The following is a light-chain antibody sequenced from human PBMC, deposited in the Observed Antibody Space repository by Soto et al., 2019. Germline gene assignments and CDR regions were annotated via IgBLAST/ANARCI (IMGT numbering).Light chain of an antibody. V-gene: IGKV1-5*03. CDR3: QQYNSYSVPS. Sequence: DIQMTQSPSTLSASVRDRVTITCRASQTISSWLAWFQQRPGRAPKFLIYKASSLESGVPSRFSGSGSGTEFTLTISSLEPDDFATYHCQQYNSYSVPSFGQGTKVDIK. J-gene: IGKJ1*01. CDR2: KAS. CDR1: QTISSW.